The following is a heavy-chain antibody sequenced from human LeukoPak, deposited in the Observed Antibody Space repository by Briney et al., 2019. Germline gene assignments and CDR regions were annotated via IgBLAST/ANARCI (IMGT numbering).Heavy chain of an antibody. CDR2: ISYDGSNK. Sequence: HPGGSLRLSCGASGFTFSSYAMHWAPQAPGKGLEWVAVISYDGSNKYYADSVKGRFTISRDNSKNTLYLQMNSLRAEDTAVYYCAREGAMVSAFDIWGQGTMVTVSS. V-gene: IGHV3-30-3*01. D-gene: IGHD5-18*01. J-gene: IGHJ3*02. CDR3: AREGAMVSAFDI. CDR1: GFTFSSYA.